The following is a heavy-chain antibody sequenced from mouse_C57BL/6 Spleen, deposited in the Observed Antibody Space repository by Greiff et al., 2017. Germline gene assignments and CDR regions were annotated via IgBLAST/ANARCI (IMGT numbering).Heavy chain of an antibody. Sequence: EVMLVESGGGLVKPGGSLKLSCAASGFTFSSYTMSWVRQTPEKRLEWVATISGGGGNTYYPDSVKGRFTISRDNAKNTLYLQMSSLRSEDTALYYCARDYGSSRYFDVWGTVTTVTVSS. CDR1: GFTFSSYT. V-gene: IGHV5-9*01. D-gene: IGHD1-1*01. CDR2: ISGGGGNT. CDR3: ARDYGSSRYFDV. J-gene: IGHJ1*03.